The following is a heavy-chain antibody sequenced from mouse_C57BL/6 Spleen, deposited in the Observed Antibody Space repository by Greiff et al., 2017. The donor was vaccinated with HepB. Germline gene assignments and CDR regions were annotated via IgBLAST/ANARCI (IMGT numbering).Heavy chain of an antibody. CDR1: GYAFSSYW. V-gene: IGHV1-80*01. Sequence: VQLQQPGAELVKPGASVKISCKASGYAFSSYWMNWVKQRPGKGLEWIGQIYPGDGDTNYNGKFKGKATLTADKSSSTAYMQLSVLTSEDSAVYFCARDYYGSSSYYYAMDYWGLGTSVTVSS. J-gene: IGHJ4*01. CDR3: ARDYYGSSSYYYAMDY. D-gene: IGHD1-1*01. CDR2: IYPGDGDT.